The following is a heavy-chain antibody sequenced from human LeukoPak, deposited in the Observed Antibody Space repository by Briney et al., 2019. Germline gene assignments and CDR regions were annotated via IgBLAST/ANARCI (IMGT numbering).Heavy chain of an antibody. CDR3: AKDRYYGSGSPDAFDY. J-gene: IGHJ4*02. Sequence: PGGSLRLSCAASGFTFSSYATSWVRQAPGKGLEWVSAISGSGGSTYYADSVKGRFTISRDNSKNTLYLQMNSLRAEDTAVYYCAKDRYYGSGSPDAFDYWGQGTLVTVSS. CDR1: GFTFSSYA. D-gene: IGHD3-10*01. V-gene: IGHV3-23*01. CDR2: ISGSGGST.